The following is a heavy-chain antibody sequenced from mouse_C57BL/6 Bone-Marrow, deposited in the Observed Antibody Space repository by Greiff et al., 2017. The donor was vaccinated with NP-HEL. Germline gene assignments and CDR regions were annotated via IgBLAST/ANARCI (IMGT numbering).Heavy chain of an antibody. CDR2: ISSGSSTI. CDR3: ATGSAWFAY. J-gene: IGHJ3*01. D-gene: IGHD4-1*01. V-gene: IGHV5-17*01. Sequence: VQLKESGGGLVKPGGSLKLSCAASGFTFSDYGMHWVRQAPEKGLEWVAYISSGSSTIYYADTVKGRFTISRDTAKNTLFLQMTSLRSEDTAMYYCATGSAWFAYWGQGTLVTVSA. CDR1: GFTFSDYG.